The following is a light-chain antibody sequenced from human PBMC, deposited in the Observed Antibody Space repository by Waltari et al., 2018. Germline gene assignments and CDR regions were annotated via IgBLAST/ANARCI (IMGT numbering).Light chain of an antibody. V-gene: IGLV2-23*01. Sequence: QSALAQAASVSGFPELSITIPCNGTSSHIGRSYLVSWYQHHPGKAPKLIIYQGTKRLSGLSNRFSGSTSGNTASLTVTELQSEDEADYYCCSYAGDNTWIFGGGTRLSVL. CDR1: SSHIGRSYL. J-gene: IGLJ2*01. CDR3: CSYAGDNTWI. CDR2: QGT.